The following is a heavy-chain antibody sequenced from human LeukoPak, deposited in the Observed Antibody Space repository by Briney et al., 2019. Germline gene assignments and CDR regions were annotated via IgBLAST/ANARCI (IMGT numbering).Heavy chain of an antibody. V-gene: IGHV1-8*02. CDR1: GYTFTGYY. CDR2: MNPNSGNT. CDR3: ARKSRRITMIDY. J-gene: IGHJ4*02. D-gene: IGHD3-22*01. Sequence: GASVKVSCKASGYTFTGYYMHWVRQATGQGLEWMGWMNPNSGNTGYAQKFQGRVTMTRNTSISTAYMELSSLRSEDTAVYYCARKSRRITMIDYWGQGTLVTVSS.